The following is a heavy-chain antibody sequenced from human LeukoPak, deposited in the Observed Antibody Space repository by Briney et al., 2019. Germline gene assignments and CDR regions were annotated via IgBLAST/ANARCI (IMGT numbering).Heavy chain of an antibody. CDR3: VGDSSGWLRGTFDY. CDR2: ISWNSEYR. J-gene: IGHJ4*02. V-gene: IGHV3-9*01. CDR1: GFSFDKYA. Sequence: GRSLRLSCAASGFSFDKYAMHWVRQAPGKGLEWVSGISWNSEYRGYADSVKGRFTISRDNAKNSLYLQMNSLRVEDTALYYCVGDSSGWLRGTFDYWGQGTLVTVSS. D-gene: IGHD6-19*01.